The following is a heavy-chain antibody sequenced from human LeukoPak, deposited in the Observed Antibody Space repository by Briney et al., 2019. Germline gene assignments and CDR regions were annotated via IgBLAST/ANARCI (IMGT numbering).Heavy chain of an antibody. V-gene: IGHV4-34*01. Sequence: GSLRLSCAASGFTFSDYYMSWIRQPPGKGLEWIGEINHSGSTNYNPSLKSRVTISVDTSKNQFSLKLSSVTAADTAVYYCARSGYYDSSGYYWIFDYWGQGTLVTVSS. CDR3: ARSGYYDSSGYYWIFDY. J-gene: IGHJ4*02. CDR1: GFTFSDYY. D-gene: IGHD3-22*01. CDR2: INHSGST.